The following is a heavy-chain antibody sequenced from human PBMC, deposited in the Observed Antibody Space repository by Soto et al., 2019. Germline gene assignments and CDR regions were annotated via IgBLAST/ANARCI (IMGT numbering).Heavy chain of an antibody. CDR2: STGDGTNT. Sequence: GGSLRLSCAASGFTFSSYWMHWVRQAPGKGLLWVSRSTGDGTNTIYADSVKGRLTISRDNAKNTVYLQMNSLRPEDTAVYYCVRDNQKGRFDSWGQGTLVTVSS. D-gene: IGHD3-10*01. V-gene: IGHV3-74*01. CDR3: VRDNQKGRFDS. J-gene: IGHJ5*01. CDR1: GFTFSSYW.